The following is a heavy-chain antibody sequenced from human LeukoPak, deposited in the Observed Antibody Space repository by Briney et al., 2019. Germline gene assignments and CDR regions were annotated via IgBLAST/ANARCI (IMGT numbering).Heavy chain of an antibody. Sequence: ASVKVSCKASGYTFTSYGISWVRQAPGQGLEWMGWISAYNGSTNYAQKLQGRVTMTTDTSTSTAYMELRSLRSDDTAVYYCARGDSTVTLYYFDYWGQGTLVTVSS. CDR1: GYTFTSYG. CDR2: ISAYNGST. D-gene: IGHD4-17*01. CDR3: ARGDSTVTLYYFDY. V-gene: IGHV1-18*01. J-gene: IGHJ4*02.